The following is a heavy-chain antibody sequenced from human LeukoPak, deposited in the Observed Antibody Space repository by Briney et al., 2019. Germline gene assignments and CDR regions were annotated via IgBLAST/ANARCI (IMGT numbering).Heavy chain of an antibody. CDR3: ATGGRSGVALEQ. D-gene: IGHD3-3*01. J-gene: IGHJ4*02. Sequence: GGSLRLTCAVSGFIASSNYMSWVRQAPGKGLEWISLIYSGGSTYYADSVMGRFTISRDSSKTTLFLQMNSLRAEDTAVYYCATGGRSGVALEQWGQGTLVTVSS. V-gene: IGHV3-53*01. CDR2: IYSGGST. CDR1: GFIASSNY.